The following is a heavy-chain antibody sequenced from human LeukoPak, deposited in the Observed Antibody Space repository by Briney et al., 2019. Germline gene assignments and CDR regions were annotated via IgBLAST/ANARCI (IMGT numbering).Heavy chain of an antibody. D-gene: IGHD3-10*01. V-gene: IGHV1-46*01. J-gene: IGHJ6*03. CDR2: INPSGGST. CDR1: GYTFAGYY. Sequence: ASVKVSCKASGYTFAGYYMHWVRQAPGQGLEWMGIINPSGGSTSYAQKFQGRVTMTRDMSTSTVYMELSSLRSEDTAVYYCARAPSYYYGSSYMDVWGKGTTVTVSS. CDR3: ARAPSYYYGSSYMDV.